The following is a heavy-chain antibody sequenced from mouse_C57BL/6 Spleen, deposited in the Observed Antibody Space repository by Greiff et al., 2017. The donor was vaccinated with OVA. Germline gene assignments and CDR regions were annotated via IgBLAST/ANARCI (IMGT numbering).Heavy chain of an antibody. V-gene: IGHV1-76*01. CDR2: IYPGSGNT. Sequence: VQRVESGAELVRPGASVKLSCKASGYTFTDYYINWVKQRPGQGLEWIARIYPGSGNTYYNEKFKGKATLTAEKSSSTAYMQLSSLTSEDSAVYFCARDGITTVVGRTGTDFDYWGQGTTLTVSS. J-gene: IGHJ2*01. D-gene: IGHD1-1*01. CDR1: GYTFTDYY. CDR3: ARDGITTVVGRTGTDFDY.